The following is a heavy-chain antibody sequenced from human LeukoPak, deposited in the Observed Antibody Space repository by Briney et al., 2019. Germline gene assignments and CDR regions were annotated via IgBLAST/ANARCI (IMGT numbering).Heavy chain of an antibody. Sequence: GAAVKVSCKPSGYTFTNYGLSLVRQAPGQGLEWIGCIITYNGNTYYSQKLQGRVTMTTDTSTSTAYMELRSMRSDDTAGYYCAKTTVTSEEDFYYYMDVWGKGTTVTVSS. D-gene: IGHD4-17*01. CDR3: AKTTVTSEEDFYYYMDV. CDR1: GYTFTNYG. J-gene: IGHJ6*03. CDR2: IITYNGNT. V-gene: IGHV1-18*01.